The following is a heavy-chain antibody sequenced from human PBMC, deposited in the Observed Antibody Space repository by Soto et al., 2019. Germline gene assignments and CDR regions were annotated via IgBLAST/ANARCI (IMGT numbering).Heavy chain of an antibody. V-gene: IGHV5-10-1*01. CDR3: ARHASQLPSYYYHGMDV. CDR1: GYSFTTYL. J-gene: IGHJ6*02. CDR2: IDPSDSYT. Sequence: PGESLKISCKGSGYSFTTYLISWVRQMPGKGLEWMGRIDPSDSYTNYSPSFQGHVTISADKSISTAYLQWSSLKASDTAIYYCARHASQLPSYYYHGMDVWGQGTTVTVSS. D-gene: IGHD6-6*01.